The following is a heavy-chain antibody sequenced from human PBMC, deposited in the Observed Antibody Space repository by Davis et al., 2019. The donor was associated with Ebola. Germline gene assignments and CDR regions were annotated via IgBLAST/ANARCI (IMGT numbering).Heavy chain of an antibody. Sequence: HSQTLSLSSAISGDFVSRGGLNWIRPSTSRGLEWLARTYYSSKWYNDYAVSVKSRITINPDRSKNQFSLQLNFVTPEDAAVYYCARISWVSRGMDVWGKGTTVTVSS. CDR2: TYYSSKWYN. D-gene: IGHD6-13*01. J-gene: IGHJ6*04. CDR3: ARISWVSRGMDV. V-gene: IGHV6-1*01. CDR1: GDFVSRGG.